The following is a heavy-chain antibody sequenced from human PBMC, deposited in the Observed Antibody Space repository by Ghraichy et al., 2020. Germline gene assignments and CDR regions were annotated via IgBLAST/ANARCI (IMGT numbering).Heavy chain of an antibody. CDR1: GGTFSSYA. CDR3: ARDREQWAAFDI. Sequence: SVKVSCKASGGTFSSYAISWVRQAPGQGLEWMGGIIPIFGTANYAQKFQGRVTITADESTSTAYMELSSLRSEDTAVYYCARDREQWAAFDIWGQGTMVTVSS. CDR2: IIPIFGTA. J-gene: IGHJ3*02. D-gene: IGHD6-19*01. V-gene: IGHV1-69*13.